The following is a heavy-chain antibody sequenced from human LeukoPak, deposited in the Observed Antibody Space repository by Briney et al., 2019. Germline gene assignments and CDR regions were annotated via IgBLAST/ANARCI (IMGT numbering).Heavy chain of an antibody. D-gene: IGHD4-11*01. J-gene: IGHJ6*03. Sequence: PSQTLSLTCTVSGGSISGGSYYWSWIRQPAGKGLEWIGRIYTSGSTNYNPSLKSRVTISVDTSKNQFSLKLSSVTAADTAVYYCARDGHDYSNPHPNYYYYMDVWGKGTTVTVSS. CDR2: IYTSGST. CDR1: GGSISGGSYY. V-gene: IGHV4-61*02. CDR3: ARDGHDYSNPHPNYYYYMDV.